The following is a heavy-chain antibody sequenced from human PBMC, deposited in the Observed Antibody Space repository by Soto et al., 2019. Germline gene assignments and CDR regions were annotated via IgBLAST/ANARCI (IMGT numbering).Heavy chain of an antibody. CDR3: ARDLGSSWYPEYFQH. J-gene: IGHJ1*01. D-gene: IGHD6-13*01. CDR2: ISHDERTT. CDR1: QFTFSTYS. Sequence: PGGSLRLSCAASQFTFSTYSMHWVRQAPGKGLEWVALISHDERTTYYADSVKGRFTISRDNAKNSLYLQMNSLRAEDTAVYYCARDLGSSWYPEYFQHWGQGPLVTVSS. V-gene: IGHV3-30*04.